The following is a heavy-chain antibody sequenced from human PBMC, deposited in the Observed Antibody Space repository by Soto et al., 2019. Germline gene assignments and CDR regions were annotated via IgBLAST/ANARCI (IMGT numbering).Heavy chain of an antibody. V-gene: IGHV1-18*01. CDR3: ARDRGAYGMDV. J-gene: IGHJ6*02. CDR2: ISASNGNT. CDR1: GYTFTSYG. Sequence: QVQLVQSGAEVKKPGASVKVSCKASGYTFTSYGIIWVRQAPGQGLEWMGWISASNGNTNYAQKLQGRVTMTTDTSTSTGYMERRSLRSDDTAVYYCARDRGAYGMDVWGQGTTVTVSS.